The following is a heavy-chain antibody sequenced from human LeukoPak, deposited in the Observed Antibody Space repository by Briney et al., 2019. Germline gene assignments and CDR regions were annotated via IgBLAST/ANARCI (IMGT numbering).Heavy chain of an antibody. CDR1: GFTFGDYG. D-gene: IGHD2-15*01. V-gene: IGHV3-20*04. Sequence: PGGSLRLSCAASGFTFGDYGMSWVRQAPGKGLEWVSSINWNGGSTVYADSVKGRFTISRDNAENSLYLQMNSLRAEDTALYYCARDSTQPGPVVVAATYAGFDYWGQGTLVTVSS. J-gene: IGHJ4*02. CDR3: ARDSTQPGPVVVAATYAGFDY. CDR2: INWNGGST.